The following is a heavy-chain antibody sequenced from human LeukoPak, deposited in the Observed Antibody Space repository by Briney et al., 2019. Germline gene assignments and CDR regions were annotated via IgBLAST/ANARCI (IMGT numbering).Heavy chain of an antibody. CDR2: ISGSGGST. J-gene: IGHJ4*02. CDR1: GFTFSSYS. Sequence: GGSLRLSCAASGFTFSSYSMNWVRQAPGKGLEWVSAISGSGGSTYYADSVKGWFTISRDNSKNTLYLQMNSLRAEDTAVYYCAKVFMATNYYFDYWGQGTLVTVSS. CDR3: AKVFMATNYYFDY. V-gene: IGHV3-23*01. D-gene: IGHD5-12*01.